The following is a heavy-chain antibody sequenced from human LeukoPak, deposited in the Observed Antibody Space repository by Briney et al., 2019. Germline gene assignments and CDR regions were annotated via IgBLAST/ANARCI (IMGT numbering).Heavy chain of an antibody. CDR3: ARDHSSSSPYYYYYMDV. J-gene: IGHJ6*03. V-gene: IGHV3-11*04. CDR1: GFTVSSNY. D-gene: IGHD6-6*01. CDR2: ISSSGSTI. Sequence: GGSLRLSCAASGFTVSSNYMSWIRQAPGKGLEWVSYISSSGSTIYYADSVKGRFTISRDNAKNSLYLQMNSLRAEDTAVYYCARDHSSSSPYYYYYMDVWGKGTTVTVSS.